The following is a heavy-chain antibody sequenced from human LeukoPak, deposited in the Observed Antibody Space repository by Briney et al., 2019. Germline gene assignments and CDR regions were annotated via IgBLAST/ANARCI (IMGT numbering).Heavy chain of an antibody. J-gene: IGHJ4*02. Sequence: SETLSLTCTVSGGSISGSGYYWGWIRQPPGKGLEWIGSIYSSGTTYYNPSLKSRVTISVDTSKNQVSLNLRSVTAADTAVYYCAGGDSGWYLGLGFDYWGQGTLVTVSS. CDR3: AGGDSGWYLGLGFDY. CDR2: IYSSGTT. CDR1: GGSISGSGYY. V-gene: IGHV4-39*07. D-gene: IGHD6-19*01.